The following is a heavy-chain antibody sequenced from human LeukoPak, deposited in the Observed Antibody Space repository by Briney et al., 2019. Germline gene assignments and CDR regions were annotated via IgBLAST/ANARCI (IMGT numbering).Heavy chain of an antibody. CDR2: INNSGST. V-gene: IGHV4-34*01. J-gene: IGHJ1*01. Sequence: SDTLSLTCVVYGGPFSAYYWNWIRQPTGKGLEWIGEINNSGSTNYKPSLKSRVWLSVETSKNQFSLKLSSVTAADTAVYYCAGGGERYFYESSAYYPVYFHHWGRGTMVTVSS. D-gene: IGHD3-22*01. CDR3: AGGGERYFYESSAYYPVYFHH. CDR1: GGPFSAYY.